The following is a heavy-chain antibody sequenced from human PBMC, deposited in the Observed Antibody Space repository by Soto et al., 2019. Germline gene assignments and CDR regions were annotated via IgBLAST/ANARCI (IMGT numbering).Heavy chain of an antibody. Sequence: QVQLQESGPGRVKPSQTLSLTCTVSGGSISSAYYYWSWIRQPPGKGLEWIGHIYDSGSTYSNPSLQSQVTISMDTSKNQFSLKLSSVTAADTAVYYCARGPSGDKVDYWGQGTLVTVSS. CDR1: GGSISSAYYY. CDR2: IYDSGST. V-gene: IGHV4-30-4*01. CDR3: ARGPSGDKVDY. D-gene: IGHD7-27*01. J-gene: IGHJ4*02.